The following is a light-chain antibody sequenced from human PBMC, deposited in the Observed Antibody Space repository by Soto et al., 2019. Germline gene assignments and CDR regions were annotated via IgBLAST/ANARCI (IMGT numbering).Light chain of an antibody. CDR3: QQYGSSRT. CDR1: QSVSSSY. CDR2: GAS. Sequence: ELVLTQSPGTLSLSPGGRATLSCRASQSVSSSYLAWYQQKPGQAPRLLIYGASSRATGIPDRVSGSGSGTDFTLTISRLEPEDVAVYYCQQYGSSRTFGQGTKVDIK. V-gene: IGKV3-20*01. J-gene: IGKJ1*01.